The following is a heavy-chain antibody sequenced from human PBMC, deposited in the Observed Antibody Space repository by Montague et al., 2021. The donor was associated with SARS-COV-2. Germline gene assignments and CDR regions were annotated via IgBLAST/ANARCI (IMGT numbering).Heavy chain of an antibody. V-gene: IGHV4-31*03. CDR1: GGSINSGGYY. D-gene: IGHD3-22*01. CDR3: ARVQGITMIVVVIGAFDI. Sequence: TLSLTCTVSGGSINSGGYYWSWIRQHPGKGLGWIGYIYYSGSTYYNPSLQSRVTISVDTSKNQFSLKLSSVTAADTAVYYCARVQGITMIVVVIGAFDIWGQGTMVTVSS. J-gene: IGHJ3*02. CDR2: IYYSGST.